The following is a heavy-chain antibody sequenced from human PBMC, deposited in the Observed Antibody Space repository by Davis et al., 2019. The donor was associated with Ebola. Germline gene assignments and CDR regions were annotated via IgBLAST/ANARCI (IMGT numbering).Heavy chain of an antibody. D-gene: IGHD3-16*01. Sequence: GESLKISCEVSGFTFTTYTMNWVRQGPGKGLEWVSSITSSSRSIYYADSVKGRFTVSRDNAKDSLYLHMNSLRADDAAVYYCVKRLDSYFECWGQGTLVTVSS. J-gene: IGHJ4*02. CDR2: ITSSSRSI. V-gene: IGHV3-21*04. CDR3: VKRLDSYFEC. CDR1: GFTFTTYT.